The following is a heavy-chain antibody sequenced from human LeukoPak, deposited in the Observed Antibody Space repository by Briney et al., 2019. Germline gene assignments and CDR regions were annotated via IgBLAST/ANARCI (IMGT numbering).Heavy chain of an antibody. CDR2: IIPIFGTA. CDR3: ASPGPSGYDYTDY. Sequence: ASVKVSCKASGGTFSSYAISWVRQAPGQGLEWMGGIIPIFGTANYAQKFQGRVTITADESTSTAYMELSSLRSEDTAVYYCASPGPSGYDYTDYWGQGTLVTVSS. D-gene: IGHD5-12*01. J-gene: IGHJ4*02. V-gene: IGHV1-69*13. CDR1: GGTFSSYA.